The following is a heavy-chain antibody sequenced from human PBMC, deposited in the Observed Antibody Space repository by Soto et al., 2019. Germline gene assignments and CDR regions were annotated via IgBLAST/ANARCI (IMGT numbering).Heavy chain of an antibody. J-gene: IGHJ5*02. V-gene: IGHV3-30-3*01. Sequence: GGSLRLSCAASGFTFSSYAMHWVRQAPGKGLEWVAVISYDGSNKYYADSVKGRFTISRDNSKNTLYLQMNSLRAEDTAVYYCARDSGTSFDPWGPGTLVTVSS. CDR3: ARDSGTSFDP. CDR1: GFTFSSYA. D-gene: IGHD1-7*01. CDR2: ISYDGSNK.